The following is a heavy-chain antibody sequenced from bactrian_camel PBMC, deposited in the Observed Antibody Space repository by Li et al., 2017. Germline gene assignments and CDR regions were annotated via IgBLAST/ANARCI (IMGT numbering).Heavy chain of an antibody. V-gene: IGHV3S35*01. Sequence: VQLVESGGGLVQPGGSLRVSCAASGFTFSRYRITLVRQAPGRGLGWVACINSDAGVIDYADAVKGRLTISRDDGKSTVALQMNSLTPEDTAVYYCVRDADVSNLFDDIGYWGQGTQVTVS. CDR2: INSDAGVI. J-gene: IGHJ6*01. CDR3: VRDADVSNLFDDIGY. CDR1: GFTFSRYR. D-gene: IGHD6*01.